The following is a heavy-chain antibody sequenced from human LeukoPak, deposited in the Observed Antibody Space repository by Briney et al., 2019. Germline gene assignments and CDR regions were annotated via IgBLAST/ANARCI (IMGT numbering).Heavy chain of an antibody. J-gene: IGHJ4*02. Sequence: ASVKLSCKTSGYTFANYYMHWVRQAPGQGLEWMGIFNPSGGSRTYARGFQGRVAMTRDTSTSTAYMELSSLRSEDTAVYYCARDKEGYGHYWGQGTLVSVSS. D-gene: IGHD5-18*01. V-gene: IGHV1-46*01. CDR1: GYTFANYY. CDR3: ARDKEGYGHY. CDR2: FNPSGGSR.